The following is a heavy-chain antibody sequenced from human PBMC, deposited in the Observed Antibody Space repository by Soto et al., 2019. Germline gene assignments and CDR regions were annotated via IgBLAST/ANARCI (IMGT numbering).Heavy chain of an antibody. D-gene: IGHD6-19*01. CDR3: AKDPFLSGYSSGWPYYFDY. Sequence: HPGGSLRLSCAASGFTFSSYGMHWVRQAPGKGLEWVAVISYDGSNKYYADSVKGRFTISRDNSKNTLYLQMNSLRAEDTAVYYCAKDPFLSGYSSGWPYYFDYWGQGTLVTVSS. CDR1: GFTFSSYG. V-gene: IGHV3-30*18. CDR2: ISYDGSNK. J-gene: IGHJ4*02.